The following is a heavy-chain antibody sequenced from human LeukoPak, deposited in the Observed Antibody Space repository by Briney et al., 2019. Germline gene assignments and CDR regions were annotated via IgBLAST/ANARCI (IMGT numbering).Heavy chain of an antibody. CDR1: GFSLRRYW. Sequence: GGSLRLSCAASGFSLRRYWMSWVRQAPGKGLEGVANIKEDGGEKHYVDSAKGRFTISRDNAMSSLFLQMNSLRAEDTALYYCARDVDANYWGEGALVTVSS. CDR3: ARDVDANY. CDR2: IKEDGGEK. V-gene: IGHV3-7*01. J-gene: IGHJ4*02. D-gene: IGHD5-12*01.